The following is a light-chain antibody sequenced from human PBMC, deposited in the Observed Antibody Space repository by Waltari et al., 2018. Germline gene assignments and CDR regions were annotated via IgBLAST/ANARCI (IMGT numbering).Light chain of an antibody. Sequence: EIVLTQSPGFQSVAPKEKVTITCRASQNIGTILQWYQQKPDQPPKLLIKFASQSISGVPSRFSGSGSGTDFTLPINSLEPEDAAAYYCHQTSSLPITFGQGTRLEIK. CDR3: HQTSSLPIT. CDR2: FAS. J-gene: IGKJ5*01. CDR1: QNIGTI. V-gene: IGKV6D-21*02.